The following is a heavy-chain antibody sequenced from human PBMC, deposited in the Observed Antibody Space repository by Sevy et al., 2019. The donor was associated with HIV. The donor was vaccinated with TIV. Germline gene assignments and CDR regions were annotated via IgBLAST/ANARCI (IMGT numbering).Heavy chain of an antibody. Sequence: GGSLRLSCAASGFTFNMYWMHWVRQAPGKGLVWVSRINGDGNSPIYADSVQGRFTISRDNAKNTLFLQMNSLRAEDTGIYYCAREGVDFWSGPVDYYYGMDVWGQGTTVTVSS. V-gene: IGHV3-74*01. D-gene: IGHD3-3*01. CDR2: INGDGNSP. CDR3: AREGVDFWSGPVDYYYGMDV. J-gene: IGHJ6*02. CDR1: GFTFNMYW.